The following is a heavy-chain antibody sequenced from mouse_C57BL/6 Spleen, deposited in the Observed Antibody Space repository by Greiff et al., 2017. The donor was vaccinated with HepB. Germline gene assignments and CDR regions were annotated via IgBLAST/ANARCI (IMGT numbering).Heavy chain of an antibody. J-gene: IGHJ4*01. Sequence: VQLKQSGAELVRPGASVKLSCTASGFNIKDYYMHWVKQRPEQGLEWIGRIDPEDGDTEYAPKFQGKATMTADTSSNTAYLQLSSLTSEDTAVYYCTPYYYGSSYEGDDAMDYWGQGTSVTVSS. CDR1: GFNIKDYY. CDR2: IDPEDGDT. V-gene: IGHV14-1*01. CDR3: TPYYYGSSYEGDDAMDY. D-gene: IGHD1-1*01.